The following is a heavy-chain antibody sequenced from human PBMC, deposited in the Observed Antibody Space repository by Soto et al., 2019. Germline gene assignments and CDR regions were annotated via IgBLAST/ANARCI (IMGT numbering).Heavy chain of an antibody. Sequence: PSETLSLTXTVSGASISTDGHYWSWIRQQPGKDLEWIGYIHYSGSTYYNPSLKSRVVISVDTSQSQYFLSLYSVTAADTALYYCARDSRGYYFDYWGQGALVTVSS. D-gene: IGHD3-10*01. CDR1: GASISTDGHY. CDR2: IHYSGST. V-gene: IGHV4-31*02. J-gene: IGHJ4*02. CDR3: ARDSRGYYFDY.